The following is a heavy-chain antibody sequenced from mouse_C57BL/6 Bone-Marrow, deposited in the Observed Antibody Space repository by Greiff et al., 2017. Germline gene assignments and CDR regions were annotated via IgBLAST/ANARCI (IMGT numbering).Heavy chain of an antibody. D-gene: IGHD1-1*01. CDR3: ARNGYYYGHYFDY. CDR2: LWSGGST. J-gene: IGHJ2*01. V-gene: IGHV2-2*01. Sequence: QVQLKESGPGLVQPSQSLSITCTVSGFSLTSYGVHWVRQSPGQGLEWLGVLWSGGSTDYNAAFISRLSISKDNSKSQVFFKMNSLQADDTAIYYCARNGYYYGHYFDYWGQGTTLTVSS. CDR1: GFSLTSYG.